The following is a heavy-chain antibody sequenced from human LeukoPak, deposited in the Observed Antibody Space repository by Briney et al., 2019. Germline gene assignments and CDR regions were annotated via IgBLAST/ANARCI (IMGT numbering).Heavy chain of an antibody. CDR3: ARDQWVGEYYYYGMDV. Sequence: GGSLRLSCAASGFTVSSNYMSWVRLAPGKGLEWVSVIYSGGSTYYADSVKGKFTISRDNSKNTLYLQMNSLRAEDTAVYYCARDQWVGEYYYYGMDVWGQGTTVTVSS. D-gene: IGHD3-10*01. J-gene: IGHJ6*02. V-gene: IGHV3-66*01. CDR1: GFTVSSNY. CDR2: IYSGGST.